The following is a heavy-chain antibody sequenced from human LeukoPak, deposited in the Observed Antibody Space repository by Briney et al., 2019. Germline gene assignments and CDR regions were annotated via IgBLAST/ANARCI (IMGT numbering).Heavy chain of an antibody. Sequence: SVKVSCKASGSTFSSYAISWVRQAPGQGLEWMGGIIPIFGTANYAQKFQGRVTITADESTSTAYMELSSLRSEDTAVYYCARQDRPSYCSSTSCPGRGFDPWGQGTLVTVSS. D-gene: IGHD2-2*01. CDR3: ARQDRPSYCSSTSCPGRGFDP. V-gene: IGHV1-69*13. J-gene: IGHJ5*02. CDR1: GSTFSSYA. CDR2: IIPIFGTA.